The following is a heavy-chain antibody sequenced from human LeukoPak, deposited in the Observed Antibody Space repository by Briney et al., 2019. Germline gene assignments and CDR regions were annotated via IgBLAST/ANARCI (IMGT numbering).Heavy chain of an antibody. CDR3: ARIASVTRYYYYYYMDV. CDR1: GFTVSSNY. D-gene: IGHD2-21*02. CDR2: IYSGGST. V-gene: IGHV3-53*01. Sequence: GGSLRLSCAASGFTVSSNYMSWVRQAPGKGLEWVSIIYSGGSTFYADSVKGRFTISRDNSKNTPYLQMNSLRAEDTAVYYCARIASVTRYYYYYYMDVWGKGTTVTVSS. J-gene: IGHJ6*03.